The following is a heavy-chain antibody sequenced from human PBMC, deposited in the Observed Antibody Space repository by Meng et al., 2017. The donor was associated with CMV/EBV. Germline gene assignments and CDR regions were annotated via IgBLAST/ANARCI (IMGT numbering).Heavy chain of an antibody. CDR2: INSDGSST. D-gene: IGHD3-3*01. Sequence: GGSLKISCAASGFTFSSYWMHWVRQAPGKGLVWVSRINSDGSSTSYADSVKGRFTISRDNAKNTLYLQMNSLRAEDTAVYYCARDKDDFWSGYYIWGQGTLVTVSS. J-gene: IGHJ4*02. CDR1: GFTFSSYW. V-gene: IGHV3-74*01. CDR3: ARDKDDFWSGYYI.